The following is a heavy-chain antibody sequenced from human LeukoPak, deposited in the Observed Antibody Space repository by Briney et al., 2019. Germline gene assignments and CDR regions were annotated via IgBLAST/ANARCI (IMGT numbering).Heavy chain of an antibody. D-gene: IGHD3-3*01. CDR1: GFTFSNAW. V-gene: IGHV3-15*01. CDR3: TRDSRGSGYQYYYYYYYMDV. J-gene: IGHJ6*03. Sequence: GGSLRLSCAASGFTFSNAWMSWVRQTPGKGLEWVGRIKSKTDGGTTDYAAPVKGRFTISRDDSKSIAYLQMNSLKTEDTAVYYCTRDSRGSGYQYYYYYYYMDVWGKGTTVTVSS. CDR2: IKSKTDGGTT.